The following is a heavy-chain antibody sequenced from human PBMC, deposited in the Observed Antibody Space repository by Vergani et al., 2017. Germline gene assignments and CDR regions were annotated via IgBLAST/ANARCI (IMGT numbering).Heavy chain of an antibody. CDR2: IYYSGST. V-gene: IGHV4-59*01. CDR3: ARDLLW. Sequence: QVQLQESGPGLVKPSETLSLTCTVSGGSISSYYWSWIRQPPGKGLEWIGYIYYSGSTNYNPSLKSRVTISVDTSKNQFSLKLSSVTAADTAVYYCARDLLWWGQGTLVTVSS. CDR1: GGSISSYY. J-gene: IGHJ4*02. D-gene: IGHD2/OR15-2a*01.